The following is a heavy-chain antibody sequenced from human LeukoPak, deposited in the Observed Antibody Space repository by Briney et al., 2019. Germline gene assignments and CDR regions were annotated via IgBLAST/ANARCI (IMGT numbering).Heavy chain of an antibody. V-gene: IGHV4-61*02. D-gene: IGHD6-13*01. Sequence: KTSETLSLTCTVSGGPISSATYYWNWIRQPAGKGLEWIGRIYTGESTNYNPSLKSRVTISVDTSKNQFSLKLSSVTAADTALYYCAASALAAAGTDYWGQGILVTVSS. J-gene: IGHJ4*02. CDR2: IYTGEST. CDR3: AASALAAAGTDY. CDR1: GGPISSATYY.